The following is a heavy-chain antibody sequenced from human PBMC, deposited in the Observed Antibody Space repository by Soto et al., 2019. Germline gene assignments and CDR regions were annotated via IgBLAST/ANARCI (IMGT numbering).Heavy chain of an antibody. V-gene: IGHV4-59*01. D-gene: IGHD3-22*01. CDR2: IYFRGTT. J-gene: IGHJ4*02. CDR1: GGSMNTFY. Sequence: PSETLSLTCTVSGGSMNTFYWSWVRQSPGKGLEWIGYIYFRGTTHYHPSLQSRVSISIDTSQNQFSLKLNSMTTADTAVYYCARSSGYATPLDQRGQGTLVTVSS. CDR3: ARSSGYATPLDQ.